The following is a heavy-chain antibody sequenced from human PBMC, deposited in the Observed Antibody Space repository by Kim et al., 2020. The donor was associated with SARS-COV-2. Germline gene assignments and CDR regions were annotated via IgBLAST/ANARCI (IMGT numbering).Heavy chain of an antibody. Sequence: GGSLRLSCAASGFTFDYYTMHWVRQAPGKGLEWVSLISWDGGSTYYADSVKGRFTISRDNSKNSLYLQMNSLRTEDTALYYCAKGGDGYTDHWGWGYWGQGTLVTVSS. CDR2: ISWDGGST. V-gene: IGHV3-43*01. D-gene: IGHD7-27*01. CDR3: AKGGDGYTDHWGWGY. CDR1: GFTFDYYT. J-gene: IGHJ4*02.